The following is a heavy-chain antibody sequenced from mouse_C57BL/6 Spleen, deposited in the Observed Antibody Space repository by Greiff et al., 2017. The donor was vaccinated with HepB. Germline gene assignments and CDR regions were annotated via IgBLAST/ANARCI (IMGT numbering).Heavy chain of an antibody. V-gene: IGHV1-26*01. CDR1: GYTVTDYY. J-gene: IGHJ4*01. CDR2: INPNNGGT. Sequence: EVQLQQSGPELVKPGASVKISCKASGYTVTDYYMNWVKQSHGKSLEWIGDINPNNGGTSYNQKFKGKATLTVDKSSSTAYMELRSLTSEDSAVYYCARFFYAMDYWGQGTSVTVSS. CDR3: ARFFYAMDY.